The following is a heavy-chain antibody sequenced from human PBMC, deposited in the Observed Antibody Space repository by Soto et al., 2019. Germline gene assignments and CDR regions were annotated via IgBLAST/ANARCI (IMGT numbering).Heavy chain of an antibody. CDR2: IYYTGTT. J-gene: IGHJ6*02. Sequence: TLSLTCTVSGGSIRSYYWSWIRQPPGKGLEWIGYIYYTGTTSYNPSLKSRVTVSVDTSNNQFSLSVRSVTAADTAVYYCARGPDYGDLYYYYGMDVWGQGVTVTVSS. V-gene: IGHV4-59*01. D-gene: IGHD4-17*01. CDR3: ARGPDYGDLYYYYGMDV. CDR1: GGSIRSYY.